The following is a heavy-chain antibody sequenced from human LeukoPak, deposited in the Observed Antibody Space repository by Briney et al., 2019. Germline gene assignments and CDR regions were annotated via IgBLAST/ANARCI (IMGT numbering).Heavy chain of an antibody. CDR2: ISPYNGNT. J-gene: IGHJ4*02. V-gene: IGHV1-18*01. Sequence: VASVKVSCKASGYTFISYALRWVRQAPGKGLEWMGWISPYNGNTNNAQKLQGRVTMTTDTSTSTAYMELRSLRADDTAVYYCARVSGYFDWLLYPDYWGQGTLVTVSS. CDR1: GYTFISYA. D-gene: IGHD3-9*01. CDR3: ARVSGYFDWLLYPDY.